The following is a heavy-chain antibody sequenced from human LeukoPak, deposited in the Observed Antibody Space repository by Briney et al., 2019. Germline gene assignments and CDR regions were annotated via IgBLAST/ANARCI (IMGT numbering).Heavy chain of an antibody. CDR2: ISGSGGST. J-gene: IGHJ4*02. CDR1: GFTFSSYA. V-gene: IGHV3-23*01. D-gene: IGHD3-10*01. Sequence: GGSLRLSCAASGFTFSSYAMSWVRQAPGKGLEWVSAISGSGGSTYYADSVKGRFTISRDNSKNTLYLQMNSLRAEDTAVYYCAKDLIYYGSANDLGYWGQGTLVTVSS. CDR3: AKDLIYYGSANDLGY.